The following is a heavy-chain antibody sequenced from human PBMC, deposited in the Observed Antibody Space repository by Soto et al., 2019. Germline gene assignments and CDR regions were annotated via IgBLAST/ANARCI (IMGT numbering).Heavy chain of an antibody. V-gene: IGHV3-11*01. CDR3: AGDPFYYASGF. Sequence: GGSLILSCAASGFKFGDHYMTWIRQAPGKGLEWVSKISGDGTTQYYADSVKGRFTVSRDNTKNSLHLQMNRLRAEDTALYYCAGDPFYYASGFWGQGTLVTVSS. J-gene: IGHJ4*02. CDR1: GFKFGDHY. CDR2: ISGDGTTQ. D-gene: IGHD3-10*01.